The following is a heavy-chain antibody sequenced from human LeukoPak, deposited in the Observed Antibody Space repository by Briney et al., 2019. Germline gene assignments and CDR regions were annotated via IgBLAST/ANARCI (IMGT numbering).Heavy chain of an antibody. Sequence: PSETLSLTCTVSGGSIRRADYYWGWIRQSPGKGLEWIGNIYHSGSTYYNPSLQSRVTKSVDTSKNQFSLHLSSVTAADTAVYFCATATSSGWDHYFDSWGQGTQVTVSS. CDR3: ATATSSGWDHYFDS. CDR2: IYHSGST. D-gene: IGHD6-19*01. V-gene: IGHV4-39*07. J-gene: IGHJ4*02. CDR1: GGSIRRADYY.